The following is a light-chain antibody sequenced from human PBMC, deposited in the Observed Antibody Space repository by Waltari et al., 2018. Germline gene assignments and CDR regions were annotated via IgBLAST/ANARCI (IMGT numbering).Light chain of an antibody. V-gene: IGKV1-5*03. Sequence: DIKMSQSPCSLSASVGETGKITSRASQNIGSWLDWYQQKPGQAPKFLIYKTSTLRSGVPSRFSGSGSETELTLTISALEPEDFATYYCLQYNDNPWTFGQGTKVEIK. CDR1: QNIGSW. CDR3: LQYNDNPWT. CDR2: KTS. J-gene: IGKJ1*01.